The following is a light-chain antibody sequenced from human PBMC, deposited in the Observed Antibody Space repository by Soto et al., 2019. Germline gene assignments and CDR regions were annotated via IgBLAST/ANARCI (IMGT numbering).Light chain of an antibody. Sequence: EIVLTQSPGTLSLSAVERATLSCRASQSVSNNYLAWYQQKPGQAPRLLIYGASNRATGIPDRFSGSGSGTDFTLTISRLEPEDFAVYYCQQYGGSPRTFGQGTKVDIK. V-gene: IGKV3-20*01. CDR2: GAS. CDR1: QSVSNNY. CDR3: QQYGGSPRT. J-gene: IGKJ1*01.